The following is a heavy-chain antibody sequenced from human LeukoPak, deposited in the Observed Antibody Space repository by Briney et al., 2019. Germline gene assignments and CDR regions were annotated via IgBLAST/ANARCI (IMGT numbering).Heavy chain of an antibody. D-gene: IGHD4-17*01. J-gene: IGHJ4*02. CDR1: GGSFSGYY. CDR3: ATPYYGDHPTNFDY. V-gene: IGHV4-34*01. CDR2: INHSGST. Sequence: SETLSLTCAVYGGSFSGYYWSWIRQPPGKGLEWIGEINHSGSTYYNPSLKSRVTISVDTSKNQFSLKLSSVTAADTAVYYCATPYYGDHPTNFDYWGQGTLVTVSS.